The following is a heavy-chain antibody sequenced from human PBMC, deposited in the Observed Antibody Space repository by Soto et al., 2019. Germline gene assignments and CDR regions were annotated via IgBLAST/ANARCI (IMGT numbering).Heavy chain of an antibody. D-gene: IGHD3-3*01. V-gene: IGHV1-46*01. J-gene: IGHJ6*02. CDR1: GYTFTSYY. CDR3: ARDFYDSWSGYYTPDSYYYYYYGMDV. CDR2: INPSGGST. Sequence: ASVKVSCKASGYTFTSYYMHWVRQAPGQGLEWMGIINPSGGSTSYAQKFQGRVTMTRDTSTSTVYMELSSLRSEDTAVYYCARDFYDSWSGYYTPDSYYYYYYGMDVWGQGTTVTVSS.